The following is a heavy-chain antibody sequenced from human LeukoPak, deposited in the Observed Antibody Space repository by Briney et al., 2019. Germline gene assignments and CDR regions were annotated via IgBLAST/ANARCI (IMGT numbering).Heavy chain of an antibody. CDR3: ARRVTIFGVVIMDNWFDP. Sequence: SETLSLTCTVSGGSISSGGYYWSWIRQPPGKGLEWIGYIYHSGSTYYNPSLKSRVTISVDTSKNQFSLKLSSVTAADTAVYYCARRVTIFGVVIMDNWFDPWGQGTLVTVSS. CDR2: IYHSGST. J-gene: IGHJ5*02. CDR1: GGSISSGGYY. V-gene: IGHV4-30-2*03. D-gene: IGHD3-3*01.